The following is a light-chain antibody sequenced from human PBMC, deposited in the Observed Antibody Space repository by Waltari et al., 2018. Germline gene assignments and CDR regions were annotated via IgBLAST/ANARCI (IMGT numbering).Light chain of an antibody. V-gene: IGLV2-14*03. CDR2: DVA. Sequence: QSALTQPASVSASPGPPITLSCTGPRSDIGGYPYDSWYQQHPAKVPKLMIYDVARWPSGVSNRFSGSKSGNTASLTISGLQAEDEADYYCASYTSTNTVIFGGGTKVTVL. CDR1: RSDIGGYPY. J-gene: IGLJ2*01. CDR3: ASYTSTNTVI.